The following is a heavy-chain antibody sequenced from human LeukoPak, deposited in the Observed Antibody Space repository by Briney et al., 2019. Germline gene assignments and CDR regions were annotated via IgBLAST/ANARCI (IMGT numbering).Heavy chain of an antibody. V-gene: IGHV1-2*02. CDR2: INPNSGGT. J-gene: IGHJ6*03. Sequence: GASVKVSCKASGYTFTDYYMHWVRQAPGQGLEWMGWINPNSGGTNYAQKFQGRVTMTRDTSISTAYMELSRLRSDDTAVYYCARDGSGSLPQYYYYYYYMDVWGKGATVTVSS. CDR1: GYTFTDYY. D-gene: IGHD3-10*01. CDR3: ARDGSGSLPQYYYYYYYMDV.